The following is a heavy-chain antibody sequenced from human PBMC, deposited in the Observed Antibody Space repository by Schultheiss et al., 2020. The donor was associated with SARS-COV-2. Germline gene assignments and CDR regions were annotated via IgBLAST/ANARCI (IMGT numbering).Heavy chain of an antibody. CDR2: ISGSGGTT. CDR3: AKTLYSGPREFYYYALDV. V-gene: IGHV3-23*01. Sequence: GGSLRLSCAASGFTFGTYSMTWVRQPPGKGLEWVSVISGSGGTTRYADSVVGRFTISRDNSKSTVHLQMNSLKAEDTAVYYCAKTLYSGPREFYYYALDVWGQGTTVTVSS. CDR1: GFTFGTYS. J-gene: IGHJ6*02. D-gene: IGHD5-12*01.